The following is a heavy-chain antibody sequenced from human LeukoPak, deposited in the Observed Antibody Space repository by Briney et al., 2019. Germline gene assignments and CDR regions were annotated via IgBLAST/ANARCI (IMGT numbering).Heavy chain of an antibody. CDR3: ATQSLTGNTLCYHY. J-gene: IGHJ4*02. Sequence: SETLSLTCTVSGGSISSYYWSWIRQPPGKGLEWIGYIYYSGSTTYNPSLKSRLTMSVDTSKKQFSLNLTSVTAADAAVYYCATQSLTGNTLCYHYWGQGTLVTVSS. D-gene: IGHD4-23*01. CDR1: GGSISSYY. V-gene: IGHV4-59*12. CDR2: IYYSGST.